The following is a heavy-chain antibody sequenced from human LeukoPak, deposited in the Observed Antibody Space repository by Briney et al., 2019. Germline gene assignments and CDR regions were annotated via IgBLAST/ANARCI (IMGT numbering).Heavy chain of an antibody. V-gene: IGHV1-2*06. D-gene: IGHD3-3*01. CDR2: INPNSGGT. Sequence: ASVKVSCKASGYTFTGYYMHWVRQAPGQGLERMGRINPNSGGTNYAQKFQGSVTMTRDTSISTAYMELSRLRSDDTAVYYCARAQLRITIFGVVTPAFDYWGQGTLVTVSS. J-gene: IGHJ4*02. CDR1: GYTFTGYY. CDR3: ARAQLRITIFGVVTPAFDY.